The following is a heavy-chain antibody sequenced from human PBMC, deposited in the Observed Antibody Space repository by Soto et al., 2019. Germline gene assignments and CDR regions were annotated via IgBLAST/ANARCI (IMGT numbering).Heavy chain of an antibody. CDR2: IRSKTNSYAT. CDR1: GFTFGGSA. D-gene: IGHD6-19*01. Sequence: GSLRLSCAASGFTFGGSAMHWVRQASGKGLEWVGHIRSKTNSYATEYAESVKGRFTISRDDSMNTAYLQMNSLKTEDTAVYFCTRQTDAVQWLVVPTDYNFDYWGQGTLVTVSS. J-gene: IGHJ4*02. CDR3: TRQTDAVQWLVVPTDYNFDY. V-gene: IGHV3-73*01.